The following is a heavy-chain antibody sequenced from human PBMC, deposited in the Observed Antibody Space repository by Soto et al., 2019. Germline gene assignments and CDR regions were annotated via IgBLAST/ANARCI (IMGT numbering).Heavy chain of an antibody. Sequence: GGSLRLSCAASGFTFSSYSMNWVRQAPGKGLEWVSYISSSSSPLYYADSVKGRFTISRDNAKKSLYLQMNSLRAEDTAVYYCARDTATDAFDIWGQGTMVTVS. CDR1: GFTFSSYS. CDR3: ARDTATDAFDI. J-gene: IGHJ3*02. V-gene: IGHV3-48*01. CDR2: ISSSSSPL.